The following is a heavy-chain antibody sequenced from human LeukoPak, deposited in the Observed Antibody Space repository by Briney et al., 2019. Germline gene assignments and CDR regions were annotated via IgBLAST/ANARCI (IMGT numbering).Heavy chain of an antibody. CDR3: ARGRTIFGVVIALDY. V-gene: IGHV4-34*01. CDR2: INHSGST. Sequence: SETLSLTCAVYGGSFSGYYWSWIRQPPGKGLEWIGEINHSGSTNYNPSLKGRVTISVDTSKNQFSLKLSSVTAADTAVYYCARGRTIFGVVIALDYWGQGTLVTVSS. J-gene: IGHJ4*02. CDR1: GGSFSGYY. D-gene: IGHD3-3*01.